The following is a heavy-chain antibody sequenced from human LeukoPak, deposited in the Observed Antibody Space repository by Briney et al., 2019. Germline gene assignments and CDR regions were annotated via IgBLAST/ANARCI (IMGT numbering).Heavy chain of an antibody. J-gene: IGHJ5*02. CDR1: GFTFDDYA. D-gene: IGHD3-3*01. CDR2: ISWNSGSI. Sequence: QPGGSLRLSCAASGFTFDDYAMHWVRQAPGKGLEWVSGISWNSGSIGYADSVKGRFTISRDNAKNSLYLQMNSLRAEDTALYYCAKGDEFGVASDWFDPWGQGTLVTVSS. CDR3: AKGDEFGVASDWFDP. V-gene: IGHV3-9*01.